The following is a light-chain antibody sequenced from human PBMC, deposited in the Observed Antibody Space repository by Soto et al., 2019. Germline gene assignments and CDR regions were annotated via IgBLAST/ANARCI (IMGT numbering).Light chain of an antibody. CDR3: SLYAGFNNYV. CDR1: GGDVGGYNY. V-gene: IGLV2-8*01. CDR2: DVN. J-gene: IGLJ1*01. Sequence: QSALTQPPSASGSPGQSVTISCTGTGGDVGGYNYVSWYQQHPGKVPRLIIYDVNKRPSGVPDRFSGSKSDNTASLTVSGLQAEDEADYYCSLYAGFNNYVFGTGTKVTVL.